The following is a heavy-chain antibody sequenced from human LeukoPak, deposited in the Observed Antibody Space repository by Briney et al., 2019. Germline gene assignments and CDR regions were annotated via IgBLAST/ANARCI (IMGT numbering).Heavy chain of an antibody. CDR3: ARDGRYGWGVVTDY. Sequence: GGSLRLSCAASGFTFSSYEMNWVRQAPGKGLEWVSYISSSSSTIYYADSVKGRFTISRDNAKNSLFLQMNSLRAEDTAVYYCARDGRYGWGVVTDYCGQGTLVTVSS. V-gene: IGHV3-48*01. D-gene: IGHD3-16*01. CDR2: ISSSSSTI. J-gene: IGHJ4*02. CDR1: GFTFSSYE.